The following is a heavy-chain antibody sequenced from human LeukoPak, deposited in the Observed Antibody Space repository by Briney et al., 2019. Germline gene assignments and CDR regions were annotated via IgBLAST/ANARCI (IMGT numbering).Heavy chain of an antibody. CDR3: ARRDSSGYGYFDY. Sequence: ASETLSLTCTVSGGSISSYYWSWIRQPPGKGLEWIGYIYYSGSTNSNPSLKSRVTISVDTSKNQFSLKLSSVTAADTAVYYCARRDSSGYGYFDYCGQGTLVTVSS. D-gene: IGHD3-22*01. V-gene: IGHV4-59*01. CDR2: IYYSGST. J-gene: IGHJ4*02. CDR1: GGSISSYY.